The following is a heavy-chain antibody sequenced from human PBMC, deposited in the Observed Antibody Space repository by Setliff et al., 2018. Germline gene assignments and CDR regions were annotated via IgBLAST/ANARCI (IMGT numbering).Heavy chain of an antibody. V-gene: IGHV4-4*07. J-gene: IGHJ4*02. D-gene: IGHD3-3*01. CDR1: GGSIINCYY. CDR3: VKNPLTMPRGFFEY. CDR2: ISTSGTT. Sequence: PSETLSLTCTVSGGSIINCYYWSWIRQPAGKGLEWIGRISTSGTTNYNPSLKSRITMSLDSSKNQFSLNLNSVTAADTAVYYGVKNPLTMPRGFFEYWGRRTLVTVSS.